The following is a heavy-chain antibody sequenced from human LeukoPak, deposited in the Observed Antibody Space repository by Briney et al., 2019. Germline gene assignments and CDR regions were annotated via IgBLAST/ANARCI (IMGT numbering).Heavy chain of an antibody. V-gene: IGHV3-11*01. D-gene: IGHD2-2*01. CDR1: GFTFSDYW. CDR2: ISSSGSTI. Sequence: GGSLRLSCAASGFTFSDYWMMWVRQAPGKGLEWVSYISSSGSTIYYADSVKGRFTISRDNAKNSLYLQMNSLRAEDTAVYYCARVETIVVVPDDYYYMDVWGKGTTVTVSS. CDR3: ARVETIVVVPDDYYYMDV. J-gene: IGHJ6*03.